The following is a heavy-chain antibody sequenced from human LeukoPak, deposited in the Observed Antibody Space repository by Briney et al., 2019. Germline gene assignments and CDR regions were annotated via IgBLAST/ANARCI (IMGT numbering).Heavy chain of an antibody. CDR2: INPNSGGT. V-gene: IGHV1-2*02. CDR1: GYTFTGYY. D-gene: IGHD3-16*01. CDR3: ASHLLGPNADYYYYGMDV. Sequence: ASVKVSCKASGYTFTGYYMHWVRQAPGQGLEWMGWINPNSGGTNYAQKFQGRVTITADKSTSTAYMELSSLRSEDTAVYYCASHLLGPNADYYYYGMDVWGQGTTVTVSS. J-gene: IGHJ6*02.